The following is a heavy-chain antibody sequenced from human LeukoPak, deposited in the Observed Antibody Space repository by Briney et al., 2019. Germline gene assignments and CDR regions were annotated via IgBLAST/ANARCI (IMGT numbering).Heavy chain of an antibody. CDR3: ARSWDQYFDY. D-gene: IGHD6-13*01. Sequence: EWVAVISYDGSNKYYADSVKGRFTISRDNSKNTLYLQMNSLRAEDTAVYYCARSWDQYFDYWGQGTLVTVSS. J-gene: IGHJ4*02. V-gene: IGHV3-30-3*01. CDR2: ISYDGSNK.